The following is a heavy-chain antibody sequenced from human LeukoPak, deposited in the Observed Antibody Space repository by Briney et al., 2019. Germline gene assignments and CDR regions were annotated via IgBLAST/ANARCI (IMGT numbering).Heavy chain of an antibody. V-gene: IGHV4-30-2*01. D-gene: IGHD1-26*01. CDR3: ARSQYVGAIWFDP. CDR1: RGPISTGGFS. CDR2: IYFSGGT. Sequence: TLFPTCAVSRGPISTGGFSWSWVPAPPGEGLGWVGYIYFSGGTYYNPPLKSRVTISVDRSKNQFSLKLSSVTAADTAGYYCARSQYVGAIWFDPWGQGTLVTVSS. J-gene: IGHJ5*02.